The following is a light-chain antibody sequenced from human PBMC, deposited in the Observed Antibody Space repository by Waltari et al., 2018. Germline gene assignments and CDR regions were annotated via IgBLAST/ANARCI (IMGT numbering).Light chain of an antibody. CDR2: DVS. J-gene: IGLJ2*01. CDR1: SSDVGGYNY. V-gene: IGLV2-14*03. CDR3: SSYTSSSTLVV. Sequence: QSALTQPASASGSPGQSITISCTRTSSDVGGYNYVSWYQQHPCKAPKLIIYDVSNRPSGVSNSFSGSKSGNTASLTISGLQAEDEADYYCSSYTSSSTLVVFGGGTKLTVL.